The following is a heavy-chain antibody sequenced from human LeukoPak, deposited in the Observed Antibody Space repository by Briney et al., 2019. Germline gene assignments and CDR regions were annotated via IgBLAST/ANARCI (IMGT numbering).Heavy chain of an antibody. CDR2: IYYSGST. J-gene: IGHJ4*02. CDR1: GGSISSGSYY. D-gene: IGHD2-15*01. CDR3: ATIESRDNY. Sequence: PSQTLSLTCTVSGGSISSGSYYWSWLRQPPGKGLEWIGYIYYSGSTKYNPSLKSRVTISVDTSKNRFSLSLSSVTAADTAVYYCATIESRDNYWGQGTLVTVSS. V-gene: IGHV4-61*03.